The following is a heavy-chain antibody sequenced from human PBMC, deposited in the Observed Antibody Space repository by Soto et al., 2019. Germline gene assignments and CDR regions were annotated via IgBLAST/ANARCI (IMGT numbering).Heavy chain of an antibody. V-gene: IGHV4-30-4*01. CDR3: ARDTYSGYDFGL. J-gene: IGHJ5*02. D-gene: IGHD5-12*01. Sequence: SETLSLTCSVSGASVAGGSYYWSWVRQPPGKGLEWIGYIPSRGRPFYNPSLTSRGTISADTSKNQLSLQLTSVAAADTAVYYCARDTYSGYDFGLWGQGTLVTVPQ. CDR1: GASVAGGSYY. CDR2: IPSRGRP.